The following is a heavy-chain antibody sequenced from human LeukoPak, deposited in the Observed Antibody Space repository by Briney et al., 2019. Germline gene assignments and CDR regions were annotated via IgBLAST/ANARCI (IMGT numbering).Heavy chain of an antibody. CDR3: AREPLTGTYDY. CDR1: GFTFSSYW. Sequence: GGSLRLSCAASGFTFSSYWMSWVRQAPGKGLEWVANIKQDGSEKYYVDSVKGRFTISRDNAKNSLYLQMNSLRAEDMAVYYCAREPLTGTYDYWGQGTLVTVTS. J-gene: IGHJ4*02. V-gene: IGHV3-7*01. CDR2: IKQDGSEK. D-gene: IGHD1-20*01.